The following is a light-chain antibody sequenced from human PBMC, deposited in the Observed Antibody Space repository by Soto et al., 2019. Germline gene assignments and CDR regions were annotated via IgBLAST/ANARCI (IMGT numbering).Light chain of an antibody. CDR3: QQRGSWPPFT. J-gene: IGKJ3*01. Sequence: EIVLTQSPATLSLSPGERATLSCRASQSVSNYLAWYQQKPGQAPRLLIYDASNRATGIPARFSGSGSGTDFPLTISSLEPEDLAVYYCQQRGSWPPFTFGPGTKVDIK. CDR2: DAS. CDR1: QSVSNY. V-gene: IGKV3-11*01.